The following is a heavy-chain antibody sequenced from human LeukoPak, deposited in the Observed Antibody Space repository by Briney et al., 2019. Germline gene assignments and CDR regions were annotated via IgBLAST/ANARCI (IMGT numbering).Heavy chain of an antibody. CDR1: GFTFSSYS. V-gene: IGHV3-21*01. CDR2: ISSSSSYI. D-gene: IGHD6-19*01. CDR3: ARVRVEQWLVELDY. J-gene: IGHJ4*02. Sequence: GGSLRLSCAASGFTFSSYSMNWVRQAPGKGLEWVSSISSSSSYIYYEDSVKGRFTISRDNAKNSLYLQMNSLRAEDTAVYYCARVRVEQWLVELDYWGQGTLVTVSS.